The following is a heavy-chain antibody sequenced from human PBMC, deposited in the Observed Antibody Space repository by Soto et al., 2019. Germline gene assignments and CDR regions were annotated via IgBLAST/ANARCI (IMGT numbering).Heavy chain of an antibody. D-gene: IGHD6-6*01. Sequence: GKGLEWVSAMTGSGGSTYHADSVKGRFTISRDNSKNTLYLEMNSLRADDTAVYYCAKGSSSSRTYYFDYWGQGTLVTVYS. J-gene: IGHJ4*02. CDR3: AKGSSSSRTYYFDY. CDR2: MTGSGGST. V-gene: IGHV3-23*01.